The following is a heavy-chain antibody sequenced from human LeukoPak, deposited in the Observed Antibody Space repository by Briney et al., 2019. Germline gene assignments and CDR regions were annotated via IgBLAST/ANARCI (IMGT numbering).Heavy chain of an antibody. D-gene: IGHD3-16*02. CDR1: GFTFSSYS. J-gene: IGHJ3*02. CDR3: ARASRTRIMITFGGVIVSDAFDI. Sequence: GGSLRLSCAASGFTFSSYSMSWVRQAPGKGLEWASSISSSSSYIYYADSVKGRFTISRDNAKNSLYLQMNSLRAEDTAVYYCARASRTRIMITFGGVIVSDAFDIWGQGTMVTVSS. CDR2: ISSSSSYI. V-gene: IGHV3-21*01.